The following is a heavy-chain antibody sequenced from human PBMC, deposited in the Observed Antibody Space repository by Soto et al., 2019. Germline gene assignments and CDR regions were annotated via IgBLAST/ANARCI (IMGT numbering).Heavy chain of an antibody. V-gene: IGHV3-30*18. Sequence: LXRXCSASGRTSRNXALHAVRKALGNGQDGVAVISYDSTNKYYGDSVKGRFTISRDNSKNTLYLQITRLRAEDRDVYYCGKYPGFDEFQLLYYSYYGLDVWGQGLTGTVSS. CDR1: GRTSRNXA. D-gene: IGHD2-2*02. CDR2: ISYDSTNK. CDR3: GKYPGFDEFQLLYYSYYGLDV. J-gene: IGHJ6*02.